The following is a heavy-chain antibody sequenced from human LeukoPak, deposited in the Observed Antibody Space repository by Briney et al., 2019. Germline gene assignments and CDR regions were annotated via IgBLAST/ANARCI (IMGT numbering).Heavy chain of an antibody. D-gene: IGHD5-12*01. V-gene: IGHV3-48*03. Sequence: GGSLRLSCAASGFTFSSYEMNWVRQAPGKGLEWVSYISSSGSTIYYADSVKGRFTISRDNAKNSLYLQMNSLRAEDTAVYYCARDPGSGYEEHFDYWGQGTLVTVSS. CDR2: ISSSGSTI. CDR1: GFTFSSYE. CDR3: ARDPGSGYEEHFDY. J-gene: IGHJ4*02.